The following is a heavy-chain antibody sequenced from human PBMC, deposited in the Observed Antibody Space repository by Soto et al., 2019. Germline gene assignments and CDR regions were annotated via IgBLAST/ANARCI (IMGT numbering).Heavy chain of an antibody. Sequence: GGSLRLSCAASGFTFSSYAMSWVRQAPGKGLEWVSAISGSGGSTYYADSVKGRFTISRDNSKNTLYLQMNSLRAEDTAVYYCAKVSSSSWYPNSQYYFDYWGQGTLVTVSS. J-gene: IGHJ4*02. CDR1: GFTFSSYA. CDR2: ISGSGGST. V-gene: IGHV3-23*01. CDR3: AKVSSSSWYPNSQYYFDY. D-gene: IGHD6-13*01.